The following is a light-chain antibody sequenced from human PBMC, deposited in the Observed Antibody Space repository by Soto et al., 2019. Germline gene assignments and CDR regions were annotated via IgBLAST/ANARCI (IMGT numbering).Light chain of an antibody. Sequence: EIVLTQSPATLSLSPGERATLSCRASQSVSNYLAWYHQKPGQAPRLLIYDVSNRASGIPARFSGSGSGTDFTLTISSLEPEDFAVYYCQQRSNWPPTCTFGQGTKLEIK. CDR2: DVS. CDR1: QSVSNY. CDR3: QQRSNWPPTCT. J-gene: IGKJ2*02. V-gene: IGKV3-11*01.